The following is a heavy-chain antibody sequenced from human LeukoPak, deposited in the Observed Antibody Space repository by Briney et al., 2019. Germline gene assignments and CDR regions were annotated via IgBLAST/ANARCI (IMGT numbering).Heavy chain of an antibody. V-gene: IGHV3-11*03. CDR3: ASHDFWSGYYP. CDR1: GFTFTDHY. J-gene: IGHJ5*02. Sequence: GGSLRLSCAASGFTFTDHYMSWIRQAPGKGLEWVSYISSGSTYTNYADSVKGRFTISRDNAKNSLYLQMNSLSAEDTAVYYCASHDFWSGYYPWGQGTLVTVSS. D-gene: IGHD3-3*01. CDR2: ISSGSTYT.